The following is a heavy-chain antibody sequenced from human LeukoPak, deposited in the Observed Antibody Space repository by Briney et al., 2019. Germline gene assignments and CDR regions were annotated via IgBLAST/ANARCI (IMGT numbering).Heavy chain of an antibody. V-gene: IGHV3-53*01. CDR2: IYCGGGT. Sequence: GGSLRLSCAASGFTVSSNYMSWVRQAPGKGLEWVSVIYCGGGTYYADSVKGRFTISRDNSKNTLYLQMNSLRAEDTAVYYCARDYSRRGYFGYWGQGTLVTVSS. D-gene: IGHD3-3*01. J-gene: IGHJ4*02. CDR3: ARDYSRRGYFGY. CDR1: GFTVSSNY.